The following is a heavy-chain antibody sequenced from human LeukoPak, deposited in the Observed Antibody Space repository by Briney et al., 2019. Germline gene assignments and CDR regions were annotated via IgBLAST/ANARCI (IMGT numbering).Heavy chain of an antibody. V-gene: IGHV1-24*01. CDR3: ATEGSLVGASSYWFDP. CDR1: GYTLTELS. J-gene: IGHJ5*02. Sequence: ASVKVSCKVSGYTLTELSMHWVRQAPGKGHEWMGGFDPEDGETIYAQKFQGRVTMTEDTSTDTAYMELSSLRSEDTAVYYCATEGSLVGASSYWFDPWGQGTLVTVSS. D-gene: IGHD1-26*01. CDR2: FDPEDGET.